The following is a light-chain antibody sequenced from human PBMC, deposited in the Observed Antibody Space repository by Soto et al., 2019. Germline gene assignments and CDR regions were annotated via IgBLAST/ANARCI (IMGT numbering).Light chain of an antibody. Sequence: EIVLTQSPATLSLSPGERATLSCRASQSVSSYLAWYQHKPGQAPRLLIYDASNRAPGIPARFSGSGSGTDFPLAISSLEPEDFAVYYCQQRSNWPTFGGGTKVEIK. J-gene: IGKJ4*01. V-gene: IGKV3-11*01. CDR3: QQRSNWPT. CDR2: DAS. CDR1: QSVSSY.